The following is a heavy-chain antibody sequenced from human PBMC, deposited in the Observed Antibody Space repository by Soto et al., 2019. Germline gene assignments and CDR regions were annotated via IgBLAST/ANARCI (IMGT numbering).Heavy chain of an antibody. J-gene: IGHJ6*02. CDR2: ISSSSSYT. CDR3: ARVGGLSVYYYHGMDV. V-gene: IGHV3-11*06. D-gene: IGHD5-12*01. Sequence: QVQLVESGGGLVKPGGSLRLSCAASGFTFSDYYMSWIRQAPGKGLEWVSYISSSSSYTNYADSVKGRFTISRDNAKNSLYLPMNSLRAEDTAVYYCARVGGLSVYYYHGMDVWGQGTTVTVSS. CDR1: GFTFSDYY.